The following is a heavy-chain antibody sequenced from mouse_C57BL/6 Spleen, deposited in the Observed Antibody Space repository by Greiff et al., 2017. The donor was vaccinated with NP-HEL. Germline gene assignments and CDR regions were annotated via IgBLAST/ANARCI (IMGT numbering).Heavy chain of an antibody. V-gene: IGHV1-50*01. J-gene: IGHJ2*01. CDR1: GYTFTSYW. CDR2: IDPSDSYT. Sequence: VQLQQPGAELVKPGASVKLSCKASGYTFTSYWMQWVKQRPGQGLEWIGEIDPSDSYTNYNQKFKGKATLTVDTSSSTAYMQLSSLTSEDSAVYYCARRGGYGNFHYWGQGTTLTVSS. D-gene: IGHD2-1*01. CDR3: ARRGGYGNFHY.